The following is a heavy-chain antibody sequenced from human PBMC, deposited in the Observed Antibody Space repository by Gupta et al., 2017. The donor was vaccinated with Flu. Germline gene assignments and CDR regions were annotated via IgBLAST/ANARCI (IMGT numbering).Heavy chain of an antibody. V-gene: IGHV4-31*03. CDR3: VKYVGARVTIFGVVNNWFDS. Sequence: QVQLQESGPGLVKPAQTLSLTCTVSGGSISSDGSYWSWIRQHPGKGLEWIGYISNSGSTKYNLSLRSRCNISQDPSKNQFSLKLSSVTAADTAVYYCVKYVGARVTIFGVVNNWFDSWGQGILVTVSS. D-gene: IGHD3-3*01. CDR2: ISNSGST. CDR1: GGSISSDGSY. J-gene: IGHJ5*01.